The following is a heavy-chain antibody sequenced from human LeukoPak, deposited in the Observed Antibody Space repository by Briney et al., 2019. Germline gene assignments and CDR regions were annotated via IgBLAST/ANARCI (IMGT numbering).Heavy chain of an antibody. CDR1: GFTFTSPA. J-gene: IGHJ6*02. CDR2: IVVGSGNT. V-gene: IGHV1-58*01. D-gene: IGHD2-2*01. Sequence: SVKVACKASGFTFTSPAVQWVRQARGQRLEWIGWIVVGSGNTNYAQKFQERVTITRDMSTSTAYMELNSLRSEDTAVYYCAAGRLIGYCSSTSCSPPGYYGMDVWGQGTTVTVSS. CDR3: AAGRLIGYCSSTSCSPPGYYGMDV.